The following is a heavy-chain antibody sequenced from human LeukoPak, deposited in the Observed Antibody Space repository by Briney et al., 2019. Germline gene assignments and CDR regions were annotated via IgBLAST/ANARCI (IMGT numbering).Heavy chain of an antibody. CDR1: GYTFTSYY. CDR3: ARVRRPRTDSSSWYGDNWFDP. CDR2: INPSGGST. Sequence: ASVKVSCKASGYTFTSYYMHWVRQAPGQGLEWMGIINPSGGSTSYAQKFQGRVTMTRDTSTSTVYMELSRLRSDDTAAYYCARVRRPRTDSSSWYGDNWFDPWGQGALVTVSS. D-gene: IGHD6-13*01. V-gene: IGHV1-46*01. J-gene: IGHJ5*02.